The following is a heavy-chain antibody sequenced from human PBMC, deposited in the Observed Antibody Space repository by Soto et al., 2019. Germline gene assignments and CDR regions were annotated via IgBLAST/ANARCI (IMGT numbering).Heavy chain of an antibody. CDR3: AGVGYYYSSGYSWSDP. D-gene: IGHD3-22*01. CDR2: IIPILGIA. CDR1: GGTFSSYT. V-gene: IGHV1-69*02. Sequence: QVQLVQSGAEVKKPGSSVKVSCKASGGTFSSYTISWVRQAPGQGLEWMGRIIPILGIANYAQKFQGRVTLTADKATSTAYMELGSLRAGDTAVYYCAGVGYYYSSGYSWSDPRGQGTLVTVSS. J-gene: IGHJ5*02.